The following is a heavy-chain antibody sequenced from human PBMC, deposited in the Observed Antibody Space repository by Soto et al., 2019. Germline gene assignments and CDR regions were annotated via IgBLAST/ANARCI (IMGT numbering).Heavy chain of an antibody. D-gene: IGHD6-13*01. CDR2: ISSSSSYI. Sequence: GGALRLSCAASGFTFSSYSMNWVRQAPGKGLEWVSSISSSSSYIYYADSVKGRFTISRDNAKNSLYLQMNSLRAEDTAVYYCASRAAAGTSVLDFGYWGQGTLVTVSS. CDR1: GFTFSSYS. V-gene: IGHV3-21*01. J-gene: IGHJ4*02. CDR3: ASRAAAGTSVLDFGY.